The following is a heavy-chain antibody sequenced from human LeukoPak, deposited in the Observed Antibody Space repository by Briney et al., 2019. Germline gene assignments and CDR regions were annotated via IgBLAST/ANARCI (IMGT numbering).Heavy chain of an antibody. CDR2: IYSGGGT. V-gene: IGHV3-66*01. CDR3: ARYPNSTSSWSDP. D-gene: IGHD6-6*01. J-gene: IGHJ5*02. CDR1: GLTVSSDY. Sequence: QPGGSLRLSCAASGLTVSSDYMSRVRQAPGKGLEWVSVIYSGGGTYYADSVRGRFTISRDNSKNTLYLQLNSLRAEDTAVYYCARYPNSTSSWSDPWGQGTLVTVSS.